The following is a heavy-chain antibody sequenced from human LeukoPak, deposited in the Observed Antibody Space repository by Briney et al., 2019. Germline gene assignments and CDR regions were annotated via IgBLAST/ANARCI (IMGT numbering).Heavy chain of an antibody. CDR1: GGSFSGYY. CDR2: INHSGST. D-gene: IGHD3-22*01. CDR3: ARLHADYYDSSGPRDAFDI. V-gene: IGHV4-34*01. Sequence: SETLSLTCAVYGGSFSGYYWSWIRQPPGKGLEWIGEINHSGSTNYNPSLKSRGTISVDTSKNQFSLKLSSVTAADTAVYYCARLHADYYDSSGPRDAFDIWGQGTMVTVSS. J-gene: IGHJ3*02.